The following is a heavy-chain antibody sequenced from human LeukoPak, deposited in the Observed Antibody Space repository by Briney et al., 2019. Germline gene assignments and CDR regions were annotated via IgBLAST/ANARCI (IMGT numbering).Heavy chain of an antibody. CDR2: IYSDGST. J-gene: IGHJ2*01. CDR3: ARATQAYWYFDF. V-gene: IGHV3-53*01. Sequence: GGSLRLSGAVSGFTVSRNYMSWVRQAPGKGLEWVSVIYSDGSTYYADSVKGRLTISRDKSKNTLYLQMNSLRAEDTAVYHCARATQAYWYFDFWGRGTLVTVSS. CDR1: GFTVSRNY.